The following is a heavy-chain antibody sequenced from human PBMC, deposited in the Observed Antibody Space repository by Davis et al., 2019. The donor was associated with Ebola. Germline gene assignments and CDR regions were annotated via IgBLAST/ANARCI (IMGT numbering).Heavy chain of an antibody. CDR2: TYYRSKWYY. D-gene: IGHD2-2*01. CDR1: GDSVSSNRAA. CDR3: ARRSGGCSSTSCQSARGRDYYYGMDV. J-gene: IGHJ6*02. Sequence: PSETLSLTCAISGDSVSSNRAAWNWIRQSPSRGLEWLARTYYRSKWYYDYAASVKSRITINPDTSKNQFSLQLNSVTPEDTAVYYCARRSGGCSSTSCQSARGRDYYYGMDVWGQGTTVTVSS. V-gene: IGHV6-1*01.